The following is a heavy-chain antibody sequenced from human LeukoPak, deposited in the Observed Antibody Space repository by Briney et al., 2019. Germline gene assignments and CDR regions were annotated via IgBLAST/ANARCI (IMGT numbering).Heavy chain of an antibody. V-gene: IGHV3-30*01. J-gene: IGHJ4*02. Sequence: GRSLRLSCAASGFTFSSYAMHWVRQAPGKGLEWVAVISYDGSNKYYADSVKGRFTISRDNSKNTLYLQMNSLRAEDTAVYYCARGGGDGYNYSDYWGQGTLVTVSS. CDR1: GFTFSSYA. CDR2: ISYDGSNK. CDR3: ARGGGDGYNYSDY. D-gene: IGHD5-24*01.